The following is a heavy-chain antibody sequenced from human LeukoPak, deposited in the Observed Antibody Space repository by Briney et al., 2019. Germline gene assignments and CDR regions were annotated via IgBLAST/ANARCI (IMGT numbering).Heavy chain of an antibody. CDR3: ARKAPAAAPDY. CDR2: ISAYNGNT. Sequence: ASVKVSCKASGYTFTRYDINWVRQAPGQGLEWMGWISAYNGNTKYAQKLQGRVTMTTDTSTSTAYMELRSLRSDDTAVYYCARKAPAAAPDYWGQGTLVTVSS. D-gene: IGHD2-2*01. CDR1: GYTFTRYD. V-gene: IGHV1-18*01. J-gene: IGHJ4*02.